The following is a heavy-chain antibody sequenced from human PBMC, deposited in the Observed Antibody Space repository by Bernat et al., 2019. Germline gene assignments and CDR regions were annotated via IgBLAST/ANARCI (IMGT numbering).Heavy chain of an antibody. CDR3: ARGSSDCSSSSCPYDY. CDR2: IIPMFGKA. V-gene: IGHV1-69*01. D-gene: IGHD2-2*01. Sequence: QVQLVQSGAEVKKPGSSVKVSCKASGGTFSSYAIGWVRQAPGKGPEWMGGIIPMFGKANYVQKFQGRVTITADESTSTAYMALSRLRSEDTAVYYCARGSSDCSSSSCPYDYWGQGTLVTVSS. CDR1: GGTFSSYA. J-gene: IGHJ4*02.